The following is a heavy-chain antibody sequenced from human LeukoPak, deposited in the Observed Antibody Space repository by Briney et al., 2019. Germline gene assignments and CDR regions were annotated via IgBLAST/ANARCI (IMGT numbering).Heavy chain of an antibody. CDR2: INPNSGGT. J-gene: IGHJ4*02. Sequence: ASVKVSCKASGYTFTGYYMHWVRQAPGQGVEWMGRINPNSGGTNYAQKFQVSVTMTRDTSISTAYMELSRLRSDDTAVYYCASGVVVVTSFDYWGQGTLVTVSS. V-gene: IGHV1-2*06. CDR1: GYTFTGYY. CDR3: ASGVVVVTSFDY. D-gene: IGHD3-22*01.